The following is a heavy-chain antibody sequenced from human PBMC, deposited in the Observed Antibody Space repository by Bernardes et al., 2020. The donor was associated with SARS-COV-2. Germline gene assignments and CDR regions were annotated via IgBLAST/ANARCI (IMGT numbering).Heavy chain of an antibody. V-gene: IGHV3-74*01. D-gene: IGHD3-16*01. CDR1: GFTFSNYW. Sequence: GGSLRLSCAASGFTFSNYWMHWVRQVPGKGLVWVSRMNTDGRITDYADSVKGRFTISRDNAKNTLYLQMNSLRVEDTAVYYCAIVLRGVKGYWSQGTLVTVSS. CDR3: AIVLRGVKGY. CDR2: MNTDGRIT. J-gene: IGHJ4*02.